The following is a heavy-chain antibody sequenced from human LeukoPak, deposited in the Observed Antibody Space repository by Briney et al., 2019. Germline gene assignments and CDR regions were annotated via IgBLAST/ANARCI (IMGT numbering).Heavy chain of an antibody. J-gene: IGHJ5*02. D-gene: IGHD1-26*01. CDR2: MSSSGDVM. CDR3: ARGVGNWFDP. V-gene: IGHV3-48*03. Sequence: GGSLRLSCAASGITFSGYEMNWVRQAPGKGLEWVSYMSSSGDVMYYADSVKGRFTISRDNAKDSVYLQMNSLRGEDTALYYCARGVGNWFDPWGQGTLVTVSS. CDR1: GITFSGYE.